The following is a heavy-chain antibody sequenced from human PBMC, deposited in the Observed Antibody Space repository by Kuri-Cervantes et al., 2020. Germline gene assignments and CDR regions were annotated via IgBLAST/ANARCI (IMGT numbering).Heavy chain of an antibody. Sequence: ASVKVSCKASGYTFTSYDINWVRQATGQGLEWMGWMNPNSGNTGYAQKFQGRVTMTRYTSISTAYMELSSLRSEDTAVYYCAKYGDYDTGHEDSWGQGTLVTVSS. V-gene: IGHV1-8*02. J-gene: IGHJ4*02. CDR1: GYTFTSYD. CDR3: AKYGDYDTGHEDS. D-gene: IGHD4-17*01. CDR2: MNPNSGNT.